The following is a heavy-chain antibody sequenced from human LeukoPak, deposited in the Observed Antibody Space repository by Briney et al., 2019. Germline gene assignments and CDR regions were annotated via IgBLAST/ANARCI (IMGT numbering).Heavy chain of an antibody. J-gene: IGHJ4*02. Sequence: GESLKISCKGSGYRFTNYWIGWVRQMPGKGLEWMWSFNRSDSNIKYRPSVQVHVTISIDKYITHAYLQWSSLKASDAAMYYCARHFGRGASNLDYWGRGTLVIVSA. CDR1: GYRFTNYW. CDR3: ARHFGRGASNLDY. D-gene: IGHD4-11*01. V-gene: IGHV5-51*01. CDR2: FNRSDSNI.